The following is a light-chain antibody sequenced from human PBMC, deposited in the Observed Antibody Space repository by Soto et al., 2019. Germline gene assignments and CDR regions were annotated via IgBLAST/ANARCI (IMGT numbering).Light chain of an antibody. CDR2: KAS. Sequence: DIQMTQSPSTLSASVGDSVTITCRASQSISSWLAWYQQKPGKAPKLLIYKASSLESGVPSRFSGSGSGTEFTLTISSLQPEDFATYYCQQSYSTPRDFGQGTRLEIK. CDR1: QSISSW. J-gene: IGKJ5*01. CDR3: QQSYSTPRD. V-gene: IGKV1-5*03.